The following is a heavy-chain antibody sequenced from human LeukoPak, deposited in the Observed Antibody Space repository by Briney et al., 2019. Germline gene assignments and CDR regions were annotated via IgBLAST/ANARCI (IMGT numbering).Heavy chain of an antibody. CDR1: GYTFTGYY. CDR2: INPNSGGT. CDR3: ARIPRNYYDSSGYYYFDY. Sequence: ASVKVSCKASGYTFTGYYMHWVRQAPGQGLEWMGRINPNSGGTDYAQKFQGRVTMTRDTSVNTAYMELSSLRSEDTAVYYCARIPRNYYDSSGYYYFDYWGQGTLVTVSS. V-gene: IGHV1-2*06. J-gene: IGHJ4*02. D-gene: IGHD3-22*01.